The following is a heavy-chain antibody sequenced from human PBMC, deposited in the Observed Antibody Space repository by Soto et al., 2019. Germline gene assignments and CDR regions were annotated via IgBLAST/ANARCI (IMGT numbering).Heavy chain of an antibody. V-gene: IGHV4-30-4*01. J-gene: IGHJ4*02. CDR2: IYYSGST. Sequence: QVQLQESGPGLVKPSQTLSLTCTVSGGSISSGDYYWSWIRQPPGKGLEWIGYIYYSGSTYYNPSLKSRVTISVDTSKNQFSLKVSSVTAADTAVYYCSRVGGFGATTIDYLGQGTLVTVSS. CDR3: SRVGGFGATTIDY. CDR1: GGSISSGDYY. D-gene: IGHD3-10*01.